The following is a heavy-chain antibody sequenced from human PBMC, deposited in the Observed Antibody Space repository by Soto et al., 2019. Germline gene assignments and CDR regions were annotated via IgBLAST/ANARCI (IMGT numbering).Heavy chain of an antibody. V-gene: IGHV3-23*01. CDR2: ISGSGGST. Sequence: GGSLRLSCAASGFTFSSYAMSWVRQAPGKGLEWVSAISGSGGSTYYADSVKGRFTISRDNSKNTLYLQMNSLRAEDTAVYYCAKGDLYYDSSYYYYMVVWGKGTTVTVSS. D-gene: IGHD3-3*01. CDR3: AKGDLYYDSSYYYYMVV. CDR1: GFTFSSYA. J-gene: IGHJ6*03.